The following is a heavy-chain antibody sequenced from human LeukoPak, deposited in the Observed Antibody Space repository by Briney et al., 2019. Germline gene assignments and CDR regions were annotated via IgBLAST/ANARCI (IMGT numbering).Heavy chain of an antibody. D-gene: IGHD5-18*01. CDR2: ISSSSSYI. Sequence: GGSLRLSCAASGFTFSSYSMNWVRQAPGKGLEWVSSISSSSSYIYYADSVKGRFTISRDNAKNSLYLQMSSLRAEDTAVYYCARVDTAMVTDYWGQGTLVTVSS. V-gene: IGHV3-21*01. J-gene: IGHJ4*02. CDR3: ARVDTAMVTDY. CDR1: GFTFSSYS.